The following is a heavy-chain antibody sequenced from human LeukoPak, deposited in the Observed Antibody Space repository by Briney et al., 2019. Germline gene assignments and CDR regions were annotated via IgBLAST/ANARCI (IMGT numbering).Heavy chain of an antibody. V-gene: IGHV3-21*01. D-gene: IGHD4-17*01. CDR3: ARDPGAYGDYYYYMDV. CDR1: EFTFSSYA. J-gene: IGHJ6*03. CDR2: ISSSSSYI. Sequence: GGSLRLSCAASEFTFSSYAMHWVRQAPGKGLEWVSSISSSSSYIYYADSVKGRFTISRDNAKNSLYLQMNSLRAEDTAVYYCARDPGAYGDYYYYMDVGGKGPRVTIPS.